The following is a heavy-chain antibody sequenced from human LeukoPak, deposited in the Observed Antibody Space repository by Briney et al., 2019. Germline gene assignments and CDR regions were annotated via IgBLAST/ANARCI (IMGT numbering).Heavy chain of an antibody. V-gene: IGHV1-69*04. D-gene: IGHD1-20*01. CDR3: ARGPITAETSFDY. J-gene: IGHJ4*02. CDR1: GGTFSSYA. CDR2: IIPIFGIA. Sequence: GSSVKVSCKASGGTFSSYAISWVRQAPGQGLEWMGRIIPIFGIANYAQKFRGRVTITADKSTSTAYMELSSLRSEDTAVYYCARGPITAETSFDYWGQGTLVTVSS.